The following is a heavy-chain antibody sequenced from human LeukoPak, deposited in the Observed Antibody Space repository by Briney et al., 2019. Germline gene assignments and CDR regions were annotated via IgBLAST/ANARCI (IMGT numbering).Heavy chain of an antibody. V-gene: IGHV4-39*01. CDR3: ARQFYQSRDSRRYFDV. D-gene: IGHD2-21*02. Sequence: SETLSLTCSVSGDSISSSDYYWDWIRQPPGKGLEWVGTIYYTGSTSYNPSLKGRLTISIDTSKTQFSLRLRSVTAADTAVYYCARQFYQSRDSRRYFDVWGSGTLVTVSS. J-gene: IGHJ2*01. CDR1: GDSISSSDYY. CDR2: IYYTGST.